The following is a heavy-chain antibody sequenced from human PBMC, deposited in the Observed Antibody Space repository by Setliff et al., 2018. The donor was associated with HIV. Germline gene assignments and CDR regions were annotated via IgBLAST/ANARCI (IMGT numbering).Heavy chain of an antibody. CDR1: EYTSASYV. J-gene: IGHJ4*02. CDR3: ARWWSLDY. CDR2: ISSSNKTI. D-gene: IGHD2-15*01. V-gene: IGHV3-48*01. Sequence: SCKTAEYTSASYVINWVRQAPGKGLEWISYISSSNKTIHYADSVKGRFTISRDNGKNLLYLQMNSLRAEDTAVYYCARWWSLDYWGQGTLVTVSS.